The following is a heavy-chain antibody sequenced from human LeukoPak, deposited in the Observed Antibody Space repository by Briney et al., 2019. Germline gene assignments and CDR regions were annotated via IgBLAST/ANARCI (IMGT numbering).Heavy chain of an antibody. D-gene: IGHD1-14*01. Sequence: GGSLRLSCVASGLSLSIYWMSWVRQAPGKGLEWVANIKEDGSEQYYADSLKGRFTISRDNVKNSLYLHINSLRAEDTAVYYCARDSFETDIDYWGQGTLVTVSS. J-gene: IGHJ4*02. V-gene: IGHV3-7*01. CDR1: GLSLSIYW. CDR3: ARDSFETDIDY. CDR2: IKEDGSEQ.